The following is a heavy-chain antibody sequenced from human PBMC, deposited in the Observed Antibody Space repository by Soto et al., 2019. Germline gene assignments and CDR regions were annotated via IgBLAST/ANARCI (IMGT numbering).Heavy chain of an antibody. D-gene: IGHD2-15*01. V-gene: IGHV4-34*01. Sequence: SETLSLTCAVYGGSFSGYYWSWIRQPPGKGLEWIGEINHSGSTNYNPSLKSRVTISVDTSKNQFSLKLSSVTAADTAVYYCARAIIAPNRDMVDYWGQGTLVTVSS. CDR3: ARAIIAPNRDMVDY. CDR1: GGSFSGYY. CDR2: INHSGST. J-gene: IGHJ4*02.